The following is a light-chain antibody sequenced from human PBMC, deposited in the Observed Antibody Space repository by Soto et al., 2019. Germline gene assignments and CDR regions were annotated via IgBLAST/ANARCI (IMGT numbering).Light chain of an antibody. CDR2: SAS. Sequence: EIVLTQSPGTLCLSTGERVILSCRASQNVRTNYLAWYKRKPGQAPRLLIYSASSRATGIPDRFSGSGSGEDYTLTISSLEPEDAAMYYCQQYGYSFWTFGQGTKVDIK. V-gene: IGKV3-20*01. CDR3: QQYGYSFWT. CDR1: QNVRTNY. J-gene: IGKJ1*01.